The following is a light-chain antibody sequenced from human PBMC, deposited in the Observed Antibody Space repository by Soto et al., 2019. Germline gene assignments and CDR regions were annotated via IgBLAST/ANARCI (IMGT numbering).Light chain of an antibody. CDR2: GAS. Sequence: DIVLTQSPGTLSASLGERATLSCRASQSVSYRYLAWYQQRPGQAPRLFIYGASNSAAGIPDRFSGSGSGTDFTLTIIKLEPEETAVYHCQQYDTSRTFGQGTKVDIK. J-gene: IGKJ1*01. CDR1: QSVSYRY. V-gene: IGKV3-20*01. CDR3: QQYDTSRT.